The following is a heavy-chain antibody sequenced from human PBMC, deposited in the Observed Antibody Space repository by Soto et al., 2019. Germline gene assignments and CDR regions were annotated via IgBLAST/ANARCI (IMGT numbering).Heavy chain of an antibody. J-gene: IGHJ4*02. Sequence: QVQLQQWGAGLLKPSETLSLTCAVYGGSFSGYYWSWIRQHPGKELEWIGEINHSGSTNYNPSLKSRVTISVDTSKNQFSLKLSSVTAADTAVYYCANVEDSSGYYALSVWGQGTLVTVSS. CDR3: ANVEDSSGYYALSV. V-gene: IGHV4-34*01. CDR1: GGSFSGYY. CDR2: INHSGST. D-gene: IGHD3-22*01.